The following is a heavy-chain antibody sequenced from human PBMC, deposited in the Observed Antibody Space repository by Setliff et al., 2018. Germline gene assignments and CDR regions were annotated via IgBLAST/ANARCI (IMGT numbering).Heavy chain of an antibody. CDR3: ARDNGRLHTEKSPYYFYYMDV. Sequence: GGSLRLSCAASGFAFSSYTINWVRQAPGKGLEWVSSISSSGDYVYYADSVMGRFTISRDNDKNSMYLQMNSLGAEDTAVYYCARDNGRLHTEKSPYYFYYMDVWGEGTTVTVSS. V-gene: IGHV3-21*01. CDR2: ISSSGDYV. D-gene: IGHD5-18*01. J-gene: IGHJ6*03. CDR1: GFAFSSYT.